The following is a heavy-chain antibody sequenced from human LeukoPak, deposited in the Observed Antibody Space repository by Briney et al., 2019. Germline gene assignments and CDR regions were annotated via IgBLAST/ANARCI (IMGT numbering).Heavy chain of an antibody. CDR1: GFTFSSYG. V-gene: IGHV3-30*02. Sequence: GGSLRLSCAASGFTFSSYGMHWVRQAPGKGLERVAFIRYDGSNKYYADSVKGRFTISRDNSKNTLYLQMNSLRAEDTAVYYCAKDSRFLEWFHIDYWGQGTLVTVSS. J-gene: IGHJ4*02. D-gene: IGHD3-3*01. CDR2: IRYDGSNK. CDR3: AKDSRFLEWFHIDY.